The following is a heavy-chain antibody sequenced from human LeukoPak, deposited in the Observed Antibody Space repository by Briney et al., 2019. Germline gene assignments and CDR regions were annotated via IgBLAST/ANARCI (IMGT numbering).Heavy chain of an antibody. D-gene: IGHD3-10*01. J-gene: IGHJ4*02. CDR1: GFTFNMYW. Sequence: GGSLRLSCAASGFTFNMYWMSWVRQTPGKGLEWVANINQDGSEIYYVDSVKGRFTISRDNAKNSVFLQMNSLRAEDTAVYYCARVGSHYSAGGRYEDYWGQGTLVTVSS. CDR2: INQDGSEI. CDR3: ARVGSHYSAGGRYEDY. V-gene: IGHV3-7*01.